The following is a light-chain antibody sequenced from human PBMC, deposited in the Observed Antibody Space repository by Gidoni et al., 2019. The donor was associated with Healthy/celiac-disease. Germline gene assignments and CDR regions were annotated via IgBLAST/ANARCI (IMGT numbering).Light chain of an antibody. CDR3: QQYSNWPPT. CDR2: GAS. J-gene: IGKJ1*01. V-gene: IGKV3D-15*01. Sequence: PATLSVSPGERATLSCRASQSLSSYLAWYQQKPGQAPRLLIYGASNRATGIPARFSGSGSGTEFTLTISSLQSEDFAVYYCQQYSNWPPTFGRGTKVEIK. CDR1: QSLSSY.